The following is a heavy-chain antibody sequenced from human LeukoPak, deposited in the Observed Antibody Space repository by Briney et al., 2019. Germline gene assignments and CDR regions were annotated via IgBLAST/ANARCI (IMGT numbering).Heavy chain of an antibody. Sequence: PSEILSLTCTVSGASISSYYWSWIRQPPGKGLEWIGYIYYSGSINYNPSLKSRVTISVDTSKNQFSLKLNSVTAADTAVYYCARLPSCSSSTCYPWFDPWGQGTLSPSPQ. CDR1: GASISSYY. D-gene: IGHD2-2*01. J-gene: IGHJ5*02. V-gene: IGHV4-59*01. CDR3: ARLPSCSSSTCYPWFDP. CDR2: IYYSGSI.